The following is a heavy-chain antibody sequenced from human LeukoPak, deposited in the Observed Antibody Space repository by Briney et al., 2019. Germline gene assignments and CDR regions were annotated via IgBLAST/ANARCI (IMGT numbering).Heavy chain of an antibody. CDR3: ANTQQLVPKTYYYYYGMDV. Sequence: QPGGSLRLSCAASGFTFSSYAMSWVRQAPGKGLEWVSAISGSGGSTYYADSVKGRFTISRDNSKNTLYLQMNSLRAEDTAVYYCANTQQLVPKTYYYYYGMDVWGQGTTVTVSS. CDR1: GFTFSSYA. CDR2: ISGSGGST. J-gene: IGHJ6*02. V-gene: IGHV3-23*01. D-gene: IGHD6-13*01.